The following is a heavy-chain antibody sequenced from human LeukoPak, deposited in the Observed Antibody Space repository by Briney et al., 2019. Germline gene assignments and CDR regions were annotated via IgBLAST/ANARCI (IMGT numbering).Heavy chain of an antibody. CDR2: INLDGSER. Sequence: PGGSLRLSCAASGFTFSGHSMTWVRQAPEKGLEWVANINLDGSERFYVDFVKGRFTISRDNADNSMYLQMNSLRAEDTAVYYCGRVIAGAIDYWGQGTLVTVPS. D-gene: IGHD6-13*01. CDR1: GFTFSGHS. J-gene: IGHJ4*02. V-gene: IGHV3-7*01. CDR3: GRVIAGAIDY.